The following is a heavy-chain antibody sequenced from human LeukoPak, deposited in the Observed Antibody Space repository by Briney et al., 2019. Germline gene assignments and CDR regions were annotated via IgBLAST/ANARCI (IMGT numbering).Heavy chain of an antibody. D-gene: IGHD2-21*02. V-gene: IGHV4-34*01. CDR2: INHSGST. CDR1: GFTFSDYG. CDR3: ARRTCGSDCYSVDY. Sequence: GSLRLSCAASGFTFSDYGIHWVRQAPGKGLEWIGEINHSGSTNYNPSLKSRVTISVDTSKNQFSLKLSSVTAADTAVYYCARRTCGSDCYSVDYWGQGTLVTVSS. J-gene: IGHJ4*02.